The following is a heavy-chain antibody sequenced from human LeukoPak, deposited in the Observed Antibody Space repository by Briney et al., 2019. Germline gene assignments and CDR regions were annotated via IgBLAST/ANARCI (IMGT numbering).Heavy chain of an antibody. J-gene: IGHJ4*02. D-gene: IGHD5-12*01. Sequence: GGSLRLSCAASGFAVIDNYMNWVRQAPGKGLEWVAVIYSGGNTYYADSVAGRFTISRDTATNTVYLQMNSLRADDTAVYYCAREDSGYGLHLDYWGQGTLVTVSS. V-gene: IGHV3-66*01. CDR3: AREDSGYGLHLDY. CDR2: IYSGGNT. CDR1: GFAVIDNY.